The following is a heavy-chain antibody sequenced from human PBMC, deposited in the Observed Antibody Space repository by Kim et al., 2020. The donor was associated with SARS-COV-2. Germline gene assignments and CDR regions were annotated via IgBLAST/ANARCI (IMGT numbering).Heavy chain of an antibody. J-gene: IGHJ4*02. Sequence: GGSLRLSCAASGFTFSSYAMSWVRQAPGKGLEWVSAISGGGGSTYYADYVKGRFTISRDNSKNTLYLQMNSLRAEDTAVYYCAKDGASCGGDCYPSPNDYWGQGTLVTVSS. V-gene: IGHV3-23*01. D-gene: IGHD2-21*01. CDR2: ISGGGGST. CDR1: GFTFSSYA. CDR3: AKDGASCGGDCYPSPNDY.